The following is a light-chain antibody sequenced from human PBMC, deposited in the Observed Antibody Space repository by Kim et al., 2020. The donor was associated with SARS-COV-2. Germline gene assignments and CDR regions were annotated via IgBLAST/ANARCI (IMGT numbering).Light chain of an antibody. J-gene: IGKJ1*01. V-gene: IGKV3-11*01. Sequence: PGERATLSCRTNQNVWTYVAWYQQKPGQAPRLLIYDASNRATGIPARFSGSGSGTDFTLTISDLEPEDFAVYYCQQRFYWPPAFGQGTKVDIK. CDR2: DAS. CDR3: QQRFYWPPA. CDR1: QNVWTY.